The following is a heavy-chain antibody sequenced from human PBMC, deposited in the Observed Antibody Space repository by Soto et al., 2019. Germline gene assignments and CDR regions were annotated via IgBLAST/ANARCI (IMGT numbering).Heavy chain of an antibody. CDR2: ITNRGTHT. D-gene: IGHD2-15*01. J-gene: IGHJ5*01. V-gene: IGHV3-21*06. CDR3: ARAHEVAWFDS. CDR1: GFSFSSYT. Sequence: GGSLRLSCTASGFSFSSYTMNWVRQAPGKGLQWVASITNRGTHTYSADSVKGRFTISRDNDKNSLYLQMNNLRAEDTATYYCARAHEVAWFDSWGLGTLVTVSS.